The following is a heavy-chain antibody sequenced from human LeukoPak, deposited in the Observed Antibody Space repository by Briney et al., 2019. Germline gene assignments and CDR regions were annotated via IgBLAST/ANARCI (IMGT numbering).Heavy chain of an antibody. CDR3: ARGAPKEIQLWLRLRGVAFDI. D-gene: IGHD5-18*01. V-gene: IGHV4-34*01. J-gene: IGHJ3*02. CDR1: GGSLSGYY. Sequence: SQRLSLTCAVYGGSLSGYYWSWMGQPPGPGREGIGEINHSGRTNYNPSLKSRVTISVDTSKNQFSLKLNSVTAADTAVYYCARGAPKEIQLWLRLRGVAFDIWGQGTMVTVSS. CDR2: INHSGRT.